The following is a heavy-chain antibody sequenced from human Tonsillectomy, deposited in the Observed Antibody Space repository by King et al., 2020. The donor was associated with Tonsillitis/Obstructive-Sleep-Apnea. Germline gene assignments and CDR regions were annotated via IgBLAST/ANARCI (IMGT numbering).Heavy chain of an antibody. CDR2: ISAYNGNT. CDR3: ARAYKRPIFGVVTTKDYWVDP. CDR1: GYTFTSYG. Sequence: VQLVQSGAEVKKPGASVKVSCKASGYTFTSYGISWVRQAPGQGLEWMGWISAYNGNTNYAQKLQGRVTMTTDTSTSTAYMELRSLRSDDTAVYYCARAYKRPIFGVVTTKDYWVDPWGQGTLVTVSS. J-gene: IGHJ5*02. V-gene: IGHV1-18*01. D-gene: IGHD3-3*01.